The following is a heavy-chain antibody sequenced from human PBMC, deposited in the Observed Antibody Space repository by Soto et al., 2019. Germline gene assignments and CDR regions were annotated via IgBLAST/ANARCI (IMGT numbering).Heavy chain of an antibody. CDR2: INHSGST. CDR3: ARGGRVCSGKPLYYYYFMDV. J-gene: IGHJ6*03. CDR1: GGSFSGYY. Sequence: SETLSLTCAVYGGSFSGYYWSWIRQPPGKGLEWIGEINHSGSTNYNPSLKSRVTISVDTSKNQFSLKLSSVTAADTAVYYCARGGRVCSGKPLYYYYFMDVRGKGSTVT. V-gene: IGHV4-34*01. D-gene: IGHD3-10*02.